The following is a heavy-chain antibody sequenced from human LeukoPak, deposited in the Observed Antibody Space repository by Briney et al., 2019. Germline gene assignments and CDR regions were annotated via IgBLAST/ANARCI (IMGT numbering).Heavy chain of an antibody. CDR1: GGSISSGSYY. J-gene: IGHJ4*02. V-gene: IGHV4-61*02. Sequence: SETLSLTCTVSGGSISSGSYYWSWIRQPAGKGLEWTGRISTTGSTNYNPSLKSRVTISVDTSKNQFSLKLSSVTAADTAVYYCARGGNRPLPYYYDSSGYYPFDYWGQGTLVTVSS. CDR2: ISTTGST. D-gene: IGHD3-22*01. CDR3: ARGGNRPLPYYYDSSGYYPFDY.